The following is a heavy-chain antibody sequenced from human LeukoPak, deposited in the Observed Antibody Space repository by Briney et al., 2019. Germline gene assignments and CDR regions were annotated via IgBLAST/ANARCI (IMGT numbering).Heavy chain of an antibody. V-gene: IGHV4-59*01. CDR1: GGSISSYY. CDR2: IYYSGST. Sequence: PSETLSLTCTVSGGSISSYYWSWIRQPPGKGLEWIGYIYYSGSTNYNPSLKSRVTISVDTSKNQFSLKLSSVTAADTAVYYCARGGVLWFGESTSYYFDYWGQGTLVTVSS. J-gene: IGHJ4*02. D-gene: IGHD3-10*01. CDR3: ARGGVLWFGESTSYYFDY.